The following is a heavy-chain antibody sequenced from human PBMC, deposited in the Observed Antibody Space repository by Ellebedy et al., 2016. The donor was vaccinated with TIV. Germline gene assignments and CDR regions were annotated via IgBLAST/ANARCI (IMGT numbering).Heavy chain of an antibody. CDR2: IREDGNAK. CDR1: GFSFGYSW. D-gene: IGHD3-10*01. V-gene: IGHV3-7*01. CDR3: ARDGFGGYLDS. Sequence: PGGSLRLSCAASGFSFGYSWMSWVRQAPGKGLEWVANIREDGNAKFYVDSVKGRFTISRDNGENSVYLQMNSLRVEDTALYYCARDGFGGYLDSWGQGTLIIVSS. J-gene: IGHJ4*02.